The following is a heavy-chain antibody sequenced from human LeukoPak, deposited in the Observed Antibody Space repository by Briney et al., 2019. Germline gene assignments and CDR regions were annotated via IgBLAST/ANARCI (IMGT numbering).Heavy chain of an antibody. D-gene: IGHD4-23*01. Sequence: SETLSLTCTVSGGSISSNNYYWGWIRQPPGKGLEWIASIYYSGSTYYNPSLKSRVTISVDTSKNQFSLKLSSVTAADTAVYYCARIPVAPSSYYYGMDVWGQGTTVTVSS. CDR2: IYYSGST. CDR1: GGSISSNNYY. J-gene: IGHJ6*02. CDR3: ARIPVAPSSYYYGMDV. V-gene: IGHV4-39*07.